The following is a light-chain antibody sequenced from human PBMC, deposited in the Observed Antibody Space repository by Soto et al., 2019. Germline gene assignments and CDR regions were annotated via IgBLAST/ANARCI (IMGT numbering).Light chain of an antibody. Sequence: QSALTQPPSVSGSPGQSVTISCTGTSTDFVSYNRVSWYQQPPGTAPKLIIYDVTKRPSGVPDRFSGSKSGNTASLTISGLQAEDEADFYCCSYGGSFPYVFGTGTKVTVL. J-gene: IGLJ1*01. V-gene: IGLV2-18*02. CDR2: DVT. CDR1: STDFVSYNR. CDR3: CSYGGSFPYV.